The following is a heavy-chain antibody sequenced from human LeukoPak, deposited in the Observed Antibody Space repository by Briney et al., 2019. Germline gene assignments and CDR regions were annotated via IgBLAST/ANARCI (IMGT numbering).Heavy chain of an antibody. CDR3: ATPSPIWSGYSLFDY. CDR2: FDPEDGET. V-gene: IGHV1-24*01. CDR1: GYTLTELS. D-gene: IGHD3-3*01. J-gene: IGHJ4*02. Sequence: ASVKVSCKVSGYTLTELSMHWVRQAPGKGLEWMGGFDPEDGETIYAQKFQGRVTMTEDTSTDTAYMELSSLRSEDTAVYYCATPSPIWSGYSLFDYWGQGTLVTVSS.